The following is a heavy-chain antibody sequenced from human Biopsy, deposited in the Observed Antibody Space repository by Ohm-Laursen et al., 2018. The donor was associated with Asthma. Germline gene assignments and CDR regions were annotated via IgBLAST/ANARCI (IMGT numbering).Heavy chain of an antibody. D-gene: IGHD3-9*01. J-gene: IGHJ3*01. CDR1: GYNFISFA. CDR2: VNSGNGDT. CDR3: ARTYYDFLTGQVKNVFGV. V-gene: IGHV1-3*01. Sequence: ASVKVSCNASGYNFISFAIHWVRQAPGQRLEWMGWVNSGNGDTKYSQKLQGRVTITRDTSASTAYMELSSLRSEDTATYYCARTYYDFLTGQVKNVFGVWGQGTMVTVSS.